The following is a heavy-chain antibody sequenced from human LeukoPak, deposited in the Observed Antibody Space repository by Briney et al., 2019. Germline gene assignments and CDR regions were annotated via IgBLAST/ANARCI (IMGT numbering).Heavy chain of an antibody. Sequence: PGGSLRLSCTTSGFIFSDYYMSWIRQAPGKGLEWVSYISSSGSTIYYADSVKGRFTISRDNAKNSLYLQMNSLRAEDTAVYYCARESGYSSSWEPFDYWGQGTLVTVSS. J-gene: IGHJ4*02. CDR2: ISSSGSTI. CDR3: ARESGYSSSWEPFDY. CDR1: GFIFSDYY. D-gene: IGHD6-13*01. V-gene: IGHV3-11*04.